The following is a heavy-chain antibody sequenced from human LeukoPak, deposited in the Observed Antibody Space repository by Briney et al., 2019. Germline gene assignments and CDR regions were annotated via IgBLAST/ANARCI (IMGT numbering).Heavy chain of an antibody. J-gene: IGHJ5*02. Sequence: ASVKVSCKASGYTFTSYDIKWVRQATGQGLEWMGWMNPNSGNTGYAQKFQGRVTMTRNTSISTAYMELSSLRSEDTAVYYCARDVTMVRDSRDWFDPWGQGTLVTVSS. D-gene: IGHD3-10*01. CDR1: GYTFTSYD. CDR2: MNPNSGNT. CDR3: ARDVTMVRDSRDWFDP. V-gene: IGHV1-8*01.